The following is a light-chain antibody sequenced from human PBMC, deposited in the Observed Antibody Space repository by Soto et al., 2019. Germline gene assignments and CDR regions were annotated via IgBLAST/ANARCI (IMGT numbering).Light chain of an antibody. CDR2: AVN. J-gene: IGLJ3*02. V-gene: IGLV2-11*01. CDR3: SSYAGRYTWV. Sequence: QSVLTQPRSVSGSPGQSVTISCTGTSSDVGDYNYVSWYQQHPGKAPKLLIYAVNMRPSGVPDRFSGSKSGNTASLTISGLQSEDESDYSSSSYAGRYTWVFGGGTELAVL. CDR1: SSDVGDYNY.